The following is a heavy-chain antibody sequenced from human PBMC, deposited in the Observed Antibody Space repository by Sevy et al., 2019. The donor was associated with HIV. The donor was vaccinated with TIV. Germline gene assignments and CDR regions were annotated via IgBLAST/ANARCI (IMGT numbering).Heavy chain of an antibody. CDR3: AKGARGTLPAYYYYGMDV. CDR1: GYSFTSYW. CDR2: IYPGDSDT. Sequence: GESLKISCKCSGYSFTSYWIVWVRQMPGRGLEWMGIIYPGDSDTIYSPSFKGRVTISVDKSSSTAYLQWSRLKASDTAIYYCAKGARGTLPAYYYYGMDVWGQVTTVTVSS. D-gene: IGHD1-1*01. J-gene: IGHJ6*02. V-gene: IGHV5-51*01.